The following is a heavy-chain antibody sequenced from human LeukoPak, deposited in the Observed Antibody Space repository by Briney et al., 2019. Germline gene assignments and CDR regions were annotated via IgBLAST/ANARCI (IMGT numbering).Heavy chain of an antibody. J-gene: IGHJ6*02. CDR2: IYHSGST. Sequence: PSETLSLTCTVSGYSISSGYYWGWIRQPPGKGLEWIGSIYHSGSTYYNPSLKSRVTISVDTSKNQFSLKLSSVTAADTAVYYCASRESVSHYYYGMDVWGQGTTVTVSS. V-gene: IGHV4-38-2*02. CDR1: GYSISSGYY. CDR3: ASRESVSHYYYGMDV.